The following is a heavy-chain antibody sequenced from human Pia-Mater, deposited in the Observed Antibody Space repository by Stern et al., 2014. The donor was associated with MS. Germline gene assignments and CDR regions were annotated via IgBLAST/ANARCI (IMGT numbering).Heavy chain of an antibody. J-gene: IGHJ6*02. CDR3: ARDGRHTDNYGLDV. CDR2: IIPIFGTA. Sequence: QVQLVQSGAEVKKPGSSVKVSCKASGGTFNVYAINWLRQAPGQGLEWIGGIIPIFGTANYAQKFQGRVTITADESNRTSSMQLSSLRYDDTAVYYCARDGRHTDNYGLDVWGQGTTVTVSS. D-gene: IGHD3-9*01. CDR1: GGTFNVYA. V-gene: IGHV1-69*01.